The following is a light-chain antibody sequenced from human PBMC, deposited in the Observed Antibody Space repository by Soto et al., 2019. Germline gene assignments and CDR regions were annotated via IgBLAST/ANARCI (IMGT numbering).Light chain of an antibody. CDR2: SDD. J-gene: IGLJ3*02. CDR3: AAWDDNLNGPL. CDR1: NSNIGRYS. V-gene: IGLV1-44*01. Sequence: QSVLTQPPSLSGTPGQRVTIYCSGSNSNIGRYSVNWYQHFPGTAPKILIYSDDERPSGVPDRFSGSKSGTSASLAISGLQSEYEAEYYCAAWDDNLNGPLYGGGTKLTVL.